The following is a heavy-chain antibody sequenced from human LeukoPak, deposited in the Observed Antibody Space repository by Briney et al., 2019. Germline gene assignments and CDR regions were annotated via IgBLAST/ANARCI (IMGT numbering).Heavy chain of an antibody. CDR3: ARIYPIIGYCSSTSCPASFDI. D-gene: IGHD2-2*01. CDR1: GDSVSTTIYY. V-gene: IGHV4-39*07. Sequence: SETLSLTCTVSGDSVSTTIYYWGWIRQPPGRGLECIGSIYYSGSTYYNPSLKSRATILVDTSRNQFSLELSSVTAADTAVYYCARIYPIIGYCSSTSCPASFDIWGQGTMVTVSS. J-gene: IGHJ3*02. CDR2: IYYSGST.